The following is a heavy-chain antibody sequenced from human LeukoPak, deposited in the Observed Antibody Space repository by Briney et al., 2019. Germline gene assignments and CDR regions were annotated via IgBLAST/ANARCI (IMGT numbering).Heavy chain of an antibody. D-gene: IGHD3-22*01. J-gene: IGHJ4*02. CDR3: ARMVGRNAMIVAY. V-gene: IGHV3-11*06. Sequence: GGSLRLSCAASGFTFSDYYMSWIRQAPGMGLEWVSYISSSTSYTNYADSVKGRFTISRDNAKNSPYLQMNSLRAEDTAVYFCARMVGRNAMIVAYWGQGTLVTVSS. CDR2: ISSSTSYT. CDR1: GFTFSDYY.